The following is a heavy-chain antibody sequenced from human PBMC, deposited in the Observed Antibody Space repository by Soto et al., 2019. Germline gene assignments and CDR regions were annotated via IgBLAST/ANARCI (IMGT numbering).Heavy chain of an antibody. V-gene: IGHV4-59*08. CDR3: ARLHGDYEVDAFDI. CDR2: IYYSGST. Sequence: PSESLSLTCTASGGSICSYYWSWIRQPPGKGLEWIGYIYYSGSTNYNPSLKSRVTISVDTSKNQFSLKLSSVTAADTAVYYCARLHGDYEVDAFDIWGQGTMVTVSS. CDR1: GGSICSYY. D-gene: IGHD4-17*01. J-gene: IGHJ3*02.